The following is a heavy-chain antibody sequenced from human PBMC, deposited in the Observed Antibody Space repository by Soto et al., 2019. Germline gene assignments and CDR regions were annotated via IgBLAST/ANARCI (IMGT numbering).Heavy chain of an antibody. CDR3: ARVVGYCSGGSCYSSYYGMDV. J-gene: IGHJ6*02. Sequence: QVQLVESGGGVVQPGRSLRLSCAASGFTFSSYGMHWVRQAPGKGLEWVAVIWSDGSNKYYADSVKGRFTISRDNSKNTLYPQMNSLRAEDTAVYYCARVVGYCSGGSCYSSYYGMDVWGQGTTVTVSS. V-gene: IGHV3-33*01. CDR1: GFTFSSYG. D-gene: IGHD2-15*01. CDR2: IWSDGSNK.